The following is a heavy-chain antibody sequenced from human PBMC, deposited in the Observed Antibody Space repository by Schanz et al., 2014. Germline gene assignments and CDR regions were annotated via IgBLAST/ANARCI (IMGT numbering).Heavy chain of an antibody. CDR1: GFTFSSYG. V-gene: IGHV3-33*06. Sequence: VQLLESGGGVVQPGRSLRLSCAASGFTFSSYGMHWVRQAPGKGLEWVAVIWYDGSNKYYADSVKGRFTISRDNSKNTLYLQMNSLRAEDTAVYYCAKVRYSSGWRGDYFDEWGQGTLVTVAS. J-gene: IGHJ4*02. CDR3: AKVRYSSGWRGDYFDE. CDR2: IWYDGSNK. D-gene: IGHD6-25*01.